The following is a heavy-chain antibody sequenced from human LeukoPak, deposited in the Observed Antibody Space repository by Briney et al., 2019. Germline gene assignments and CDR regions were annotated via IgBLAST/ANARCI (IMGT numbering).Heavy chain of an antibody. V-gene: IGHV4-34*01. CDR2: INHSGST. CDR3: AGGRQLAGGYFDY. CDR1: GGSFSGYY. Sequence: KPSETLSLTCAVYGGSFSGYYWSWIRQPPGKGLEWIGEINHSGSTYYNPSLKSRVTISVDTSKNQFSLKLSSVTAADTAVYYCAGGRQLAGGYFDYWGQGTLVTVSS. D-gene: IGHD1-14*01. J-gene: IGHJ4*02.